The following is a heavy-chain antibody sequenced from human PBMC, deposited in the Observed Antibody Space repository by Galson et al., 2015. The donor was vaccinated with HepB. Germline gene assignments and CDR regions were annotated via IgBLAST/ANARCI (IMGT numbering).Heavy chain of an antibody. CDR3: ARETYYDYIWGSYRPFDY. CDR1: GFTFSSYR. V-gene: IGHV3-74*01. Sequence: SLRLSCAASGFTFSSYRMHWVRQAPGKGLVWVSRINSDGSSTSYADSVKGRFTISRDNAKNTLYLQMNSLRAEDTAVYYCARETYYDYIWGSYRPFDYWGQGTLVTVSS. D-gene: IGHD3-16*02. J-gene: IGHJ4*02. CDR2: INSDGSST.